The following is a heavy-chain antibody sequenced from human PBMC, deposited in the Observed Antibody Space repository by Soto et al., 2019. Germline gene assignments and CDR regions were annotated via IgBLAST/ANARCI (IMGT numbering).Heavy chain of an antibody. CDR2: ISSSSSYI. Sequence: EVQLVESGGGLVKPGGSLRLSCAASGFTFSSYSMNWVRQAPGKGLEWVSSISSSSSYIYYADSVKGRFTISRDNAKNSLYLQMNSLRAEDTAVYYCARAQGRGYPGDGAFDIWGQGTMVTVSS. D-gene: IGHD6-25*01. V-gene: IGHV3-21*01. CDR1: GFTFSSYS. J-gene: IGHJ3*02. CDR3: ARAQGRGYPGDGAFDI.